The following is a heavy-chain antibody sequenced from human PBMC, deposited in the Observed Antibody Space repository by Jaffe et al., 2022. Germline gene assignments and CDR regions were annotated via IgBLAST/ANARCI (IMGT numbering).Heavy chain of an antibody. CDR2: IRSKPYGGTT. V-gene: IGHV3-49*04. CDR3: TSMLRDKPLYYSFYMDV. CDR1: GFTFSDRA. Sequence: EVQLVESGGDLVQPGRSLRLSCTASGFTFSDRAISWVRQAPGKGLEWVGFIRSKPYGGTTEYAASVKGRFTISRDDSKSIAYLQMNSLKTEDTAVYYCTSMLRDKPLYYSFYMDVWGKGTTVIVSS. J-gene: IGHJ6*03. D-gene: IGHD3-10*01.